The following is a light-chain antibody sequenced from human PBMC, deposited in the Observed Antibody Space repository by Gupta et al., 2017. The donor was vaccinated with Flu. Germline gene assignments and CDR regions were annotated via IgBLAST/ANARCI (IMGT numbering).Light chain of an antibody. Sequence: PSTLSASLGDRVTITCWASQNSGNWLAWYQQKPGKAPNLLIYKASTLRSGVPSRFSGSGSGTEFTLTISSLQPDDFATYYCQQYNRYPLTFGGGTQVDIK. CDR2: KAS. CDR3: QQYNRYPLT. CDR1: QNSGNW. V-gene: IGKV1-5*03. J-gene: IGKJ4*01.